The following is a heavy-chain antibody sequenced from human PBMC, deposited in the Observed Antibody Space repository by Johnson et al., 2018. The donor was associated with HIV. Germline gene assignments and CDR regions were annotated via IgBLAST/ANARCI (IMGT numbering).Heavy chain of an antibody. Sequence: VQLVESGGGFVQPDRSLRLSCAASTFTFDDDAMHWVRQAPGKGLEWVSGISWNSDVIGYADAVKGRFSISRDNAKNSLYLQMNSLTTEDTALYYCAKGGAIFVDGFDIWGQGTMVTVSS. CDR1: TFTFDDDA. D-gene: IGHD3-3*01. CDR2: ISWNSDVI. J-gene: IGHJ3*02. CDR3: AKGGAIFVDGFDI. V-gene: IGHV3-9*01.